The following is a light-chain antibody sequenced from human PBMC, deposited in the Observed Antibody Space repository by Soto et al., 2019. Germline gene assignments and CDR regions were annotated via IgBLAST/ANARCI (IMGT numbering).Light chain of an antibody. CDR2: DAS. J-gene: IGKJ1*01. CDR1: QSMSNW. CDR3: QQYSSYST. Sequence: DIQMTQSPSSLSASVGDRVTITCRASQSMSNWLAWYQQKPGKAPKLLIYDASTLENGVPSRFSGGGFGTDFTLTISSLQPDDFATYYCQQYSSYSTFGQGTKGEMK. V-gene: IGKV1-5*01.